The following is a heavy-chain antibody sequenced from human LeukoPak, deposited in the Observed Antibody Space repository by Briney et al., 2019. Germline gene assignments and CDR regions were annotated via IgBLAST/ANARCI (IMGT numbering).Heavy chain of an antibody. D-gene: IGHD4-17*01. V-gene: IGHV4-59*01. CDR3: ARGRPPHDYGTLFDY. Sequence: PSETLSLTCTVSGGAITGYYWSWIRQPPGEGLEWIGYIYYSGSTNYNPSLKSRVTMSVDTSKKQFSLKLSSVTAADTAVYYCARGRPPHDYGTLFDYWGQGTLVTVSS. CDR1: GGAITGYY. J-gene: IGHJ4*02. CDR2: IYYSGST.